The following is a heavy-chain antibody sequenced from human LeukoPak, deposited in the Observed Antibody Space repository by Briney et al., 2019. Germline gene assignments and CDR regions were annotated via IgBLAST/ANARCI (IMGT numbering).Heavy chain of an antibody. V-gene: IGHV3-30*18. CDR2: ISFDGSKR. CDR1: GFTFSSRW. CDR3: AKGLRWFGNFYFNYFDH. Sequence: GGSLRLSCAASGFTFSSRWMSWVRQAPGKGLEWVAFISFDGSKRYFTDSVEGRFTISRDNSENTLFLQLDSLRTEDTAVYYCAKGLRWFGNFYFNYFDHWGQGTLVTVSS. D-gene: IGHD3-10*01. J-gene: IGHJ4*02.